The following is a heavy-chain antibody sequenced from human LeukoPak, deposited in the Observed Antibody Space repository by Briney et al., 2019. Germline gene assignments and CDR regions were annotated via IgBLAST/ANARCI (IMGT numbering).Heavy chain of an antibody. CDR1: GYIFSSYW. V-gene: IGHV5-51*01. CDR2: IYPGGSET. CDR3: ARASRDGYNQNFDH. J-gene: IGHJ4*02. Sequence: GESLKISCKGLGYIFSSYWNAWVRQRPGKGLELMGIIYPGGSETRYDPSFQGQVTISADSSTSTAYLQWSSLKASDTAMYYCARASRDGYNQNFDHWGQGTLVTVSS. D-gene: IGHD5-24*01.